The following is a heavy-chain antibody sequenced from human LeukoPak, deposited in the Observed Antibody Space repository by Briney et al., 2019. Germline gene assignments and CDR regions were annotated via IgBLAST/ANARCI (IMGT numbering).Heavy chain of an antibody. D-gene: IGHD2-15*01. J-gene: IGHJ4*02. CDR1: GFTFSSYG. Sequence: PGRSLRLSCAASGFTFSSYGMHWVRQAPGKGLEWVAVIWYDGSNEYYADSVKGRFTISRDNTKNSLYLQMNSLRAEDTAVYYCASDGGANFDYWGQGTLVTVSS. CDR2: IWYDGSNE. V-gene: IGHV3-33*01. CDR3: ASDGGANFDY.